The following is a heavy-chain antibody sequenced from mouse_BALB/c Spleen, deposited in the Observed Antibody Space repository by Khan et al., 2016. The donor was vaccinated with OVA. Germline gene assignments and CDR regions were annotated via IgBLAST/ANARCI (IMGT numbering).Heavy chain of an antibody. CDR2: ISYSGNT. J-gene: IGHJ3*01. CDR1: GYSITSEFA. Sequence: EVQLQESGPGLVKPSQSLSLTCTVTGYSITSEFAWNWIRQFPGNKLEWMGYISYSGNTRYNPSLKSLISITRDTSRNQFFLQLNSVTTEDTATYYCARKDYCDYDPFHYWGQGTLVTVSA. D-gene: IGHD2-4*01. V-gene: IGHV3-2*02. CDR3: ARKDYCDYDPFHY.